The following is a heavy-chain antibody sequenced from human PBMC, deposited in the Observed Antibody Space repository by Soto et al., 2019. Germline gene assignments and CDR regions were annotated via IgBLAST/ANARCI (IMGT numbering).Heavy chain of an antibody. CDR1: GGTFRSYT. Sequence: SVKVCGKASGGTFRSYTIIWVRQAPSQGLEWMGGIIPIFGTANYAQKFQGRVTITADESTSTAYTELSSLRSEDTAVYYCARVRPYAAAAPGPAFDIWGQGTMVTVSS. V-gene: IGHV1-69*13. J-gene: IGHJ3*02. CDR2: IIPIFGTA. D-gene: IGHD6-13*01. CDR3: ARVRPYAAAAPGPAFDI.